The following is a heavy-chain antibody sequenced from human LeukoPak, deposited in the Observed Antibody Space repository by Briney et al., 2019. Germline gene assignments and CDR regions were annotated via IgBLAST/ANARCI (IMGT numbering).Heavy chain of an antibody. V-gene: IGHV4-34*01. D-gene: IGHD3-16*01. J-gene: IGHJ4*02. CDR1: GGSFSGYY. CDR2: INHSGST. CDR3: VRRPLGGIDY. Sequence: SETLSLTCAVYGGSFSGYYWSWIRQPPGKGLEWIGEINHSGSTNYKPSLKSRVTISVDTSKNQFSLKLSSVTAADTAVYYCVRRPLGGIDYWGQGTLVTVSS.